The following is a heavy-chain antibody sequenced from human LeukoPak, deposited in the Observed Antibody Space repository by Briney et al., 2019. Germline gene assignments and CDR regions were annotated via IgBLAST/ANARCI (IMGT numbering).Heavy chain of an antibody. J-gene: IGHJ4*02. CDR1: GFSFSVYE. CDR3: ATLTVATSIDY. D-gene: IGHD4-17*01. Sequence: GGSLRLSCAASGFSFSVYEMHWVRQAPGKGLEWISDISSSGTTTYYADSVKGRFTISRDNAKNSLYLQMNSLRAEDTAVYYCATLTVATSIDYWGQGTLVTVSS. CDR2: ISSSGTTT. V-gene: IGHV3-48*03.